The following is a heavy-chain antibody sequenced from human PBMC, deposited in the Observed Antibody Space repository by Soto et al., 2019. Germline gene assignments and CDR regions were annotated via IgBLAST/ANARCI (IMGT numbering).Heavy chain of an antibody. V-gene: IGHV1-18*01. D-gene: IGHD5-12*01. J-gene: IGHJ4*02. CDR1: GYTFTSYG. Sequence: QVQLVQSGAEVKKPGASVKVSCKASGYTFTSYGINWVRQAPGQGLEWMGWISAYNGNTHYAQKLQGRVTMNTDASTITAYMELRSMRSDDTAVYSCARVQSGYDLAYWGQGSLVTVSS. CDR3: ARVQSGYDLAY. CDR2: ISAYNGNT.